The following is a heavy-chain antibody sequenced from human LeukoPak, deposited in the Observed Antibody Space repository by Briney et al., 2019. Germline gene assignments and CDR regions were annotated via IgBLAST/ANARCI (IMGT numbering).Heavy chain of an antibody. CDR1: GFTFSSYA. Sequence: GGSLRLSCAASGFTFSSYAMSWVRQAPGKGLEWVSSISGSGDSTYYADSVKGRSTISRDNSKNTLYLQMNSLRAEDTALYYCAIVIAVAGPATFYCGQGTLATVSS. J-gene: IGHJ4*02. D-gene: IGHD6-19*01. CDR2: ISGSGDST. V-gene: IGHV3-23*01. CDR3: AIVIAVAGPATFY.